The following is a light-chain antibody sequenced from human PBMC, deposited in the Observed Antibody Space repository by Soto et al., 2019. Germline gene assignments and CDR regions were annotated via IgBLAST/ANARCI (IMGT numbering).Light chain of an antibody. V-gene: IGLV2-14*01. J-gene: IGLJ1*01. Sequence: QSALTQPASVSGSPGQSITISCTGISSDVGGYNYVSWYQQLPGKAPKLMIYEVSNRPSGVSNRFSGSKSGNTASLTISGLQAEDEADYYCSSYTGSSTPYVFGTGTKLTVL. CDR2: EVS. CDR1: SSDVGGYNY. CDR3: SSYTGSSTPYV.